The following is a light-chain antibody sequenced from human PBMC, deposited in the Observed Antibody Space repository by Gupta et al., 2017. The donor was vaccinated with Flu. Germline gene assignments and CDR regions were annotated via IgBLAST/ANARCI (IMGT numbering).Light chain of an antibody. CDR3: QQSYSTPPT. CDR1: QSISSY. CDR2: AAS. V-gene: IGKV1-39*01. J-gene: IGKJ1*01. Sequence: DIQMTQSPSSLSASVGDRVTITCRVSQSISSYLHWYQQKPGKAPKLLIYAASSLQSGVASRSSGSGSGTDFTLTISSLQPEDFATYYCQQSYSTPPTFGQGTKVEIK.